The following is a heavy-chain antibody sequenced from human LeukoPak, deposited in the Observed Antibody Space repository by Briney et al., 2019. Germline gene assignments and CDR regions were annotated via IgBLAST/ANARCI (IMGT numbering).Heavy chain of an antibody. J-gene: IGHJ6*02. CDR2: ISYDGRNE. CDR3: AKYSSTTNFYYGMDV. CDR1: GFTLSHYG. V-gene: IGHV3-30*18. D-gene: IGHD6-13*01. Sequence: GGSLRLSCAASGFTLSHYGMNWVRQAPGKGLEWVAFISYDGRNEHYADSVKGRFTISRDNAKNTLYMQMNSLRAEDTAVYYCAKYSSTTNFYYGMDVWGQGTTVTVSS.